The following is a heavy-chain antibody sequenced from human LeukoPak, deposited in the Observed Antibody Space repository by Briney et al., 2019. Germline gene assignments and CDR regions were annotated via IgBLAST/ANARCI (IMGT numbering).Heavy chain of an antibody. D-gene: IGHD3-3*01. CDR2: ISDSGAST. J-gene: IGHJ4*02. CDR3: AKGPQLGVRFADY. CDR1: GFTFSSYA. V-gene: IGHV3-23*01. Sequence: GGSLRLSCAASGFTFSSYAMNWVRQTPGKGLEWVTSISDSGASTYYADSVKGRFTISRDNSKNTLYLQMNSLRVEDTAVYYCAKGPQLGVRFADYWGQGTLVTVSS.